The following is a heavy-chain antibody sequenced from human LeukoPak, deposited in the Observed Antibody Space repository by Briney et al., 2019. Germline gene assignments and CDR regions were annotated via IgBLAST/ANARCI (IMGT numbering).Heavy chain of an antibody. V-gene: IGHV3-23*01. CDR1: GLAFSSYA. Sequence: PGGSLRLSCAASGLAFSSYAMSWVRQAPGKGLEWVSTISVASNTFYADSVKGRFTISRDNSRNTVYVQMTSLRADDTAVYYCADYGVSGVRNNFYWGQGTLVTVSS. J-gene: IGHJ4*02. CDR3: ADYGVSGVRNNFY. D-gene: IGHD3-3*01. CDR2: ISVASNT.